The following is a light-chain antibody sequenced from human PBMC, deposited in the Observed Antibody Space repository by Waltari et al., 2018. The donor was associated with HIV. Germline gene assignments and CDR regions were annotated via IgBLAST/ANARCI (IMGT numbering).Light chain of an antibody. J-gene: IGKJ1*01. Sequence: DIQITQSPSTLSASVGTRVTITCRASQSISSWLAWYQQKPGKAQKLLNYKASSLERGVPSRFSGSGSGTEFTLTISSLQPDDVATYYCQQYHSYSSFGQGTKVEIK. CDR1: QSISSW. V-gene: IGKV1-5*03. CDR3: QQYHSYSS. CDR2: KAS.